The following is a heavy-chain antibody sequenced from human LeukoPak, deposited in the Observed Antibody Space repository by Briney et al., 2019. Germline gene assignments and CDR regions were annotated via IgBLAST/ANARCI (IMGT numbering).Heavy chain of an antibody. CDR1: GYTFPSYG. CDR2: ISAYNGNT. J-gene: IGHJ5*02. D-gene: IGHD2-21*02. CDR3: AREPCGDDCYERGGNWFDP. V-gene: IGHV1-18*01. Sequence: ASVKVSCKASGYTFPSYGISWVRQAPGQGLEWMGWISAYNGNTNYAQKLQGRVTMTTDTSTSTAYMELRSLRSDDTAVYYCAREPCGDDCYERGGNWFDPWGQGTLVTVSS.